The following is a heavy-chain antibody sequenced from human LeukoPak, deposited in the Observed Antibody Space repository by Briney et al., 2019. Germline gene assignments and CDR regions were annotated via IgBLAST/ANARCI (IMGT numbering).Heavy chain of an antibody. D-gene: IGHD3-22*01. CDR2: VYTSGST. CDR1: GGSISSDNYS. Sequence: SETLSLTCTVSGGSISSDNYSWSWIRQPAGKGLEGIVRVYTSGSTNYNPSLKSRVTIAVDTSKKQFSLKLSSVTAADTAVYYCAREKIGYYDGSGRGWLDPWGQGTVVNVSS. J-gene: IGHJ5*02. V-gene: IGHV4-61*02. CDR3: AREKIGYYDGSGRGWLDP.